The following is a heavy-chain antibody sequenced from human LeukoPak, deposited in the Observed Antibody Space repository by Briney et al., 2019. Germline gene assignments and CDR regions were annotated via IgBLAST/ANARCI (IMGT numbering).Heavy chain of an antibody. CDR2: FNSDGITT. V-gene: IGHV3-74*01. Sequence: TGGSLRLSCAASGFTFSSYWMHWVRHAPGKGLVWVSRFNSDGITTSYADSVKGRFTISRDNAKNTLYLQMNSLRAEDTAVYYCARGRYYLDSWGQGTLVTVSS. J-gene: IGHJ4*02. CDR3: ARGRYYLDS. CDR1: GFTFSSYW.